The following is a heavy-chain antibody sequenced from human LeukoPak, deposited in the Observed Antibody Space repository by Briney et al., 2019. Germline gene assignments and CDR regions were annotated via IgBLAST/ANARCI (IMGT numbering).Heavy chain of an antibody. CDR1: GYTFTSYY. CDR2: INPSGGST. D-gene: IGHD6-13*01. V-gene: IGHV1-46*01. J-gene: IGHJ4*02. Sequence: GASVKVSCKASGYTFTSYYMHWVRQAPGQGLEWMGIINPSGGSTSYAQKFQGRVTMTRDTSTSTVYMELSSLRSEDTAVYYCARTRVIAAAGGGYFDYWGQGTLVTVSS. CDR3: ARTRVIAAAGGGYFDY.